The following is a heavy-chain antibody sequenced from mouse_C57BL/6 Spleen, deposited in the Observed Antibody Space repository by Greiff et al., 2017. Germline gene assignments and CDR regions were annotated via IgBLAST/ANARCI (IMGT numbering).Heavy chain of an antibody. Sequence: VQLQQSGTVLARPGASVKMSCKTSGYTFTSYWVHWVKQRPGQGLEWIGAIYPGNSATSYNQKLKGKAKLTAVTSASTAYMELSSLTNEDSAVSYCTREGYDGYPWFAYWGQGTLVTVSA. D-gene: IGHD2-3*01. V-gene: IGHV1-5*01. J-gene: IGHJ3*01. CDR3: TREGYDGYPWFAY. CDR2: IYPGNSAT. CDR1: GYTFTSYW.